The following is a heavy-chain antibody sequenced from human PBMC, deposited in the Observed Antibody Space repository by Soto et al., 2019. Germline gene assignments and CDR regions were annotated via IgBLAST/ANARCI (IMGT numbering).Heavy chain of an antibody. CDR3: TTDSYSSIKVVRFDY. CDR2: ISGSGGST. D-gene: IGHD1-26*01. Sequence: GGSMRLPCAASGVTFVSFAVIWVSQAPGKGLEWVSAISGSGGSTYYADSVKGRFTISRDNSKNTLYLQMNSLKTEDTGIYYCTTDSYSSIKVVRFDYRGHGTLVTVSS. J-gene: IGHJ4*01. V-gene: IGHV3-23*01. CDR1: GVTFVSFA.